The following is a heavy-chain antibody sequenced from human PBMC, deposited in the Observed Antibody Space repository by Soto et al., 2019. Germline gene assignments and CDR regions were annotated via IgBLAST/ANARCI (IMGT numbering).Heavy chain of an antibody. J-gene: IGHJ4*02. Sequence: LRLSCTGSGFTFSDNYIDWVRQAPGKGLEWVGRSRDKAQGHSTIYAASVKGRFTTSRDESKSSVYLQMNSLKTEDTAIYYCVRTTCFSDSSVYTRFFDYWGQGTLVTVSS. D-gene: IGHD3-22*01. V-gene: IGHV3-72*01. CDR3: VRTTCFSDSSVYTRFFDY. CDR2: SRDKAQGHST. CDR1: GFTFSDNY.